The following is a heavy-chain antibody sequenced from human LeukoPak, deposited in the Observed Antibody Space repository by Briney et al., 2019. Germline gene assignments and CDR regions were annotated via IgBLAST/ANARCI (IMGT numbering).Heavy chain of an antibody. CDR1: GYTFTSYY. CDR2: INPSGGST. D-gene: IGHD3-22*01. J-gene: IGHJ4*02. CDR3: ARDYYDSSGYSINPRRFDY. Sequence: ASVKVSCKASGYTFTSYYMHWVRQAPGQGLEWMGIINPSGGSTSYAQKFQGRVTMTRDMSTSTVYMELSSLRSEDTAVYYCARDYYDSSGYSINPRRFDYWGQGTLVTVSS. V-gene: IGHV1-46*01.